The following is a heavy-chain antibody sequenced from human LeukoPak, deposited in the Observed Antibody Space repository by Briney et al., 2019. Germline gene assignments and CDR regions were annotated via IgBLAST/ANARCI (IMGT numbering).Heavy chain of an antibody. CDR3: ARDPVPATARHFDY. J-gene: IGHJ4*02. Sequence: PGGSLRLSCAASGFTFSSYAMHWVRQAPGKGLEWVAVTSSDGNIKYYADSVKGRFTISRDNSKNTLYLQMNSLRGEDTDVYYCARDPVPATARHFDYWGQGTLVTVSS. CDR1: GFTFSSYA. CDR2: TSSDGNIK. V-gene: IGHV3-30-3*01. D-gene: IGHD1-1*01.